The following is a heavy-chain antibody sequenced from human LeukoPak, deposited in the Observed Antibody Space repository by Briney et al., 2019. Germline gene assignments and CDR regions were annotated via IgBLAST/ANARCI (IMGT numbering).Heavy chain of an antibody. CDR2: ISGSGGST. CDR1: GFTFSSYA. Sequence: PGGSLRLSCAASGFTFSSYAMSWVRQAPGKGLEWVSAISGSGGSTYYADSVKGRFTISGDDSKNTLYLQMNSLRAEDTAVYYCAGAWENGESDAFDIWGQGTMVTVSS. J-gene: IGHJ3*02. D-gene: IGHD3-10*01. V-gene: IGHV3-23*01. CDR3: AGAWENGESDAFDI.